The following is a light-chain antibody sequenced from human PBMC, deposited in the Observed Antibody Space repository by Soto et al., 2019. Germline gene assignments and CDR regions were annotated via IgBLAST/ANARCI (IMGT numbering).Light chain of an antibody. J-gene: IGKJ4*01. Sequence: DIQMTQSPSTLSASVGDRVTITCRASQSISRYLAWYQQKPGKGPKFLIYQASSLESGVPSRFSGSGSGTEFTLTISSLQPDDFATYYCQQYNHYPLTFGGGTKVDIK. V-gene: IGKV1-5*03. CDR1: QSISRY. CDR2: QAS. CDR3: QQYNHYPLT.